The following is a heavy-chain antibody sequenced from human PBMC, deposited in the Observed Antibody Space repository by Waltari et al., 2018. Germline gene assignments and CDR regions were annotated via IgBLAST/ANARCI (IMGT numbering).Heavy chain of an antibody. J-gene: IGHJ4*02. V-gene: IGHV4-4*02. D-gene: IGHD1-1*01. CDR1: GDSMSTSDY. Sequence: QLQLQESGPGLVKPSGTLSLICAVSGDSMSTSDYWSWVRQPPGKGLEWIGQVRGDGKTNYNPSFASRVTMSLDTSTYHFALKLTSATAADTALYYCARDRGRGLYLDTWGQGTLVT. CDR2: VRGDGKT. CDR3: ARDRGRGLYLDT.